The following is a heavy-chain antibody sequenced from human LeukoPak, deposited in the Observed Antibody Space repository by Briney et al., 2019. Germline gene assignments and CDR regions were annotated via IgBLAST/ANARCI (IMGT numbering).Heavy chain of an antibody. D-gene: IGHD2/OR15-2a*01. CDR2: IKGDETEK. CDR1: GFTFSDFG. V-gene: IGHV3-7*01. Sequence: GRSLRLSCAASGFTFSDFGMNWVRQAPGKGLEWVAFIKGDETEKHYVDSLKGRFTISRDNAENSLSLQMNSLTVEDTAVYFCARGRFFYGWGIDVWGQGTTVIVSS. CDR3: ARGRFFYGWGIDV. J-gene: IGHJ6*02.